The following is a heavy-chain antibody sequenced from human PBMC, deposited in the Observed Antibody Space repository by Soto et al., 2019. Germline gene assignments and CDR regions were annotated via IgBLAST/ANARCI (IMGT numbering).Heavy chain of an antibody. D-gene: IGHD2-21*01. CDR1: GFTFNTYD. J-gene: IGHJ5*02. V-gene: IGHV3-21*01. CDR3: VGSGTARLLRHSWFDT. Sequence: EVQLVESGGGLVKPGGSLRLSCAASGFTFNTYDMNWVRQAPGKGLEWVSSITTSSAYIYYADSLKGRITISRDNAKNSLFLQKNSLRAEDTAVYYCVGSGTARLLRHSWFDTWGQGTLVTVSS. CDR2: ITTSSAYI.